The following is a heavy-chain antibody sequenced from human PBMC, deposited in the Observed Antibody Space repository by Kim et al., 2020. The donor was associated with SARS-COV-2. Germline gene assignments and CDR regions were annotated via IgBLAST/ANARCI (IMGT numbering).Heavy chain of an antibody. V-gene: IGHV3-15*01. J-gene: IGHJ4*02. CDR3: TTGPLYSSSWYGVDY. Sequence: APVRSRVTISREDSKNTLYLQMNSLKTEDTAVYYCTTGPLYSSSWYGVDYWGQGTLVTVSS. D-gene: IGHD6-13*01.